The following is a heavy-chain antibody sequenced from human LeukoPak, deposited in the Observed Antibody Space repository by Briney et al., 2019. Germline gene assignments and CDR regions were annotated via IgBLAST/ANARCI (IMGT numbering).Heavy chain of an antibody. Sequence: GGSLRLSCVASGFTFSTYKMTWVRQAPGKGLEWVANINQDGSERTYLDSVKGRFTISRDNAKSSLFLQMNGLRAEDTAVYYCARAIPYSGSYIWYFDSWGQGTLVTVSS. J-gene: IGHJ4*02. CDR1: GFTFSTYK. V-gene: IGHV3-7*01. CDR3: ARAIPYSGSYIWYFDS. D-gene: IGHD1-26*01. CDR2: INQDGSER.